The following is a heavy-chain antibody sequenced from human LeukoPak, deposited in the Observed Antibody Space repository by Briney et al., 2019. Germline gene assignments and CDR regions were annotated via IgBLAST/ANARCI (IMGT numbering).Heavy chain of an antibody. CDR2: MNTNSGKT. J-gene: IGHJ5*02. CDR1: GYTFTSYD. V-gene: IGHV1-8*01. Sequence: VASVNVSCKASGYTFTSYDINWVRQATGQGPEWMGWMNTNSGKTGYARKFQGRVTMTRDTSISTAYMELSNLKSEDTAVYYCARTDNWFDPWGQGTLVIVSS. CDR3: ARTDNWFDP.